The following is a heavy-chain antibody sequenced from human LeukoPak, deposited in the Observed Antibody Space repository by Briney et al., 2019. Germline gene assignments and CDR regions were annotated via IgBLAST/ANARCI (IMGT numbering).Heavy chain of an antibody. V-gene: IGHV1-18*01. D-gene: IGHD6-19*01. CDR2: ISGYNGNT. CDR3: ARRRSEEFDFDC. Sequence: ASVKVSCKASGYIFSTYGISWVRQAPGQGLEWMGCISGYNGNTNYAQKLQGRVTMTTDTSTSTAYMELRSLRSDNTAVYYCARRRSEEFDFDCWGQGTLVTVSS. CDR1: GYIFSTYG. J-gene: IGHJ4*02.